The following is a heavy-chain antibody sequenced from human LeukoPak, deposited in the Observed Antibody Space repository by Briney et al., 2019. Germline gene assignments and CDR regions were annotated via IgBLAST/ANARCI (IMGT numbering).Heavy chain of an antibody. CDR2: IRSKAYGGTT. J-gene: IGHJ6*02. CDR1: GFTFGDYA. Sequence: GGSLRLSCTASGFTFGDYAMSWFRQAPGKGLEWVGFIRSKAYGGTTEYAASVKGRFTISRDDSKSIAYLQMNSLKTEDTAVYYCTRAFPPSYYCYGMDVWGQGTTVTVSS. CDR3: TRAFPPSYYCYGMDV. V-gene: IGHV3-49*03.